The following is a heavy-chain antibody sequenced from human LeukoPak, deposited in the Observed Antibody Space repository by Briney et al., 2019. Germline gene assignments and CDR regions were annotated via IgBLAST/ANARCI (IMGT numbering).Heavy chain of an antibody. Sequence: SGPTLVKPTQTLTLTCTFSGFSLTTYGVGVGWIRQPSGKALEGLALIYWDDEKRYRPSLRTRLTITKDTSKSQVVLTLTNMDPVDTATYYCAHLNFYNDGGYSRAFDYWGQGTLVTVSS. J-gene: IGHJ4*02. D-gene: IGHD2-15*01. CDR2: IYWDDEK. CDR1: GFSLTTYGVG. V-gene: IGHV2-5*02. CDR3: AHLNFYNDGGYSRAFDY.